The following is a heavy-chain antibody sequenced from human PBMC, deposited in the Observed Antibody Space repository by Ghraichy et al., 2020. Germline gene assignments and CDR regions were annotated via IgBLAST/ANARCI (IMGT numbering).Heavy chain of an antibody. CDR2: ISYDGSNK. V-gene: IGHV3-30-3*01. D-gene: IGHD6-19*01. Sequence: GGSLRLSCAASGFTFSSYAMRWVRQAPGKGLEWVAVISYDGSNKYYADSVKGRFTISRDNSKNTLYLQMNSLRAEDTAVYYCARSGSGWYWGVIDYWGQGTLVTVSS. CDR1: GFTFSSYA. CDR3: ARSGSGWYWGVIDY. J-gene: IGHJ4*02.